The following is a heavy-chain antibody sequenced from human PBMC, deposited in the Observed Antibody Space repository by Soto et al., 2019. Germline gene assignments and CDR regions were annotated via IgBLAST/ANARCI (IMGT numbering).Heavy chain of an antibody. CDR2: ISSSGSTI. CDR3: ARDRQDCTNGVCYTRGGIDFDY. Sequence: PGGSLRLSCAASGFTFSDYYMSWIRQAPGKGLEWVSYISSSGSTIYYADSVKGRFTISRDNAKNSLYLQMNSLRAEDTAVYYCARDRQDCTNGVCYTRGGIDFDYWGQGTLVTVSS. D-gene: IGHD2-8*01. J-gene: IGHJ4*02. CDR1: GFTFSDYY. V-gene: IGHV3-11*01.